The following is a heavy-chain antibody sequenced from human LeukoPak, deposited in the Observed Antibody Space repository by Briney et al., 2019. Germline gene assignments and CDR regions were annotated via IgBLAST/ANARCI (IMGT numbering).Heavy chain of an antibody. J-gene: IGHJ1*01. D-gene: IGHD3-10*01. CDR2: IYSGGST. V-gene: IGHV3-66*02. CDR3: ARDPPTRFRGEFQH. Sequence: GGSLRLSCAASGFTVSSSYMSWVRQAPGKGLEWVSVIYSGGSTYYADSVKGRFTISRDNSKNTLYLQMNSLRAEDTAVYYCARDPPTRFRGEFQHWGQGTLVTVSS. CDR1: GFTVSSSY.